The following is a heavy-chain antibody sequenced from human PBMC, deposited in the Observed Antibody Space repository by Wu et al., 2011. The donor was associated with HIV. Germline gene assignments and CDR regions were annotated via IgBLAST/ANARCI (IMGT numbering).Heavy chain of an antibody. CDR1: GGTFSSYA. J-gene: IGHJ6*03. V-gene: IGHV1-69*15. D-gene: IGHD6-13*01. CDR2: IIPFFGTA. CDR3: ASRAYSSPAGSYYYYYMDV. Sequence: VRLVQSGAEVKKPGSSVKVSCKASGGTFSSYAISWVRQAPGQGLEWMGRIIPFFGTANYAQNFQGRVSITADESTTTAYMELSSLRSEDTAVYYCASRAYSSPAGSYYYYYMDVWGKGTTVTVSS.